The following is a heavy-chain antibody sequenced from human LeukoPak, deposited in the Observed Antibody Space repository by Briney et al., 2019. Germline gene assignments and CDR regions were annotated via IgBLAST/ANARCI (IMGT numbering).Heavy chain of an antibody. Sequence: SETLSLTCTVSGGSISSSSYYWGWIREPPGKGLEGIASIYYSGSTYYNPSLKSRVTISVDTSKNQFSLKLSSVTAADTAVYYCARDSGRYLIRYWGQGTLVTVPS. CDR2: IYYSGST. V-gene: IGHV4-39*07. CDR1: GGSISSSSYY. D-gene: IGHD1-26*01. CDR3: ARDSGRYLIRY. J-gene: IGHJ4*02.